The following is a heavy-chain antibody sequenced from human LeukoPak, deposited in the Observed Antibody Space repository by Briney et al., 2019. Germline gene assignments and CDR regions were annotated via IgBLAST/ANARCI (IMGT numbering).Heavy chain of an antibody. D-gene: IGHD3-22*01. J-gene: IGHJ6*02. V-gene: IGHV1-18*01. CDR3: ARGRYYDSSGYQGYYYYGMDV. CDR1: GYTFTSYG. Sequence: ASVKVSCKASGYTFTSYGISWVRQAPGQGLEWMGWISAYNGNTNYAQKLQGRVTMTTDTFTSTAYMELRSLRSDDTAVYYCARGRYYDSSGYQGYYYYGMDVWGQGTTVTVSS. CDR2: ISAYNGNT.